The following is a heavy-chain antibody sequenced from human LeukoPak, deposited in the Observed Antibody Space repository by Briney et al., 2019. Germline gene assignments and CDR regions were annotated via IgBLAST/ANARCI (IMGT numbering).Heavy chain of an antibody. Sequence: AETLSLTCTVSGGTISSYYWNWIRQPPGKGLEWIGYIHYSGSTKYNPSLKSRVTMSVDTSKNHFSLKLSSVTAADTAIYYCARVGKYYYDRTGAFDIWGQGTMVTVSS. CDR2: IHYSGST. CDR3: ARVGKYYYDRTGAFDI. CDR1: GGTISSYY. J-gene: IGHJ3*02. D-gene: IGHD3-22*01. V-gene: IGHV4-59*12.